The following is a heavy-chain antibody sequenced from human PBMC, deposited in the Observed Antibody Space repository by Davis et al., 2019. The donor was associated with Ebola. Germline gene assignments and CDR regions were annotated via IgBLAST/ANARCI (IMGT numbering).Heavy chain of an antibody. CDR3: ARGDSHAFDI. CDR2: ISGRGSYI. CDR1: GFTFSSYA. J-gene: IGHJ3*02. V-gene: IGHV3-21*01. Sequence: PGGSLRLSCAASGFTFSSYAMNWVRQAPGKGLEWLSSISGRGSYIFYADSLKGRFTISRDNAKNTLYLQMNSLRAEDTAVYYCARGDSHAFDIWGQGTMVTVSS.